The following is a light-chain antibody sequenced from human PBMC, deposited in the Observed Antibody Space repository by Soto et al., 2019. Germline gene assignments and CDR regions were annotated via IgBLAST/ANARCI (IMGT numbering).Light chain of an antibody. CDR1: QSVGSN. J-gene: IGKJ1*01. V-gene: IGKV3-15*01. CDR2: GAS. CDR3: QQYNNWPPDRT. Sequence: EIVMTQSPATLSVSPGERATLSCRASQSVGSNLAGYQQKPGQAPRLLIYGASTRATGIPARFSGSGSGTEFTLTISSLQSEDFAMYFCQQYNNWPPDRTFGQGTKVEIK.